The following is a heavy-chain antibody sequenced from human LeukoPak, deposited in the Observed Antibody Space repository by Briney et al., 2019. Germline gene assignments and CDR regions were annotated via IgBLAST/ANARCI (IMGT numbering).Heavy chain of an antibody. Sequence: PSETLSLTCTVSGGSISGYYWSWIRQPPGKGLEWIGYIYYSGSTNYNPSLKSRVTISVDTSKNQFSLKLSSVTAADTAVYYCARGGGYDYVWGSYRYDYWGQGTLVTVSS. D-gene: IGHD3-16*02. CDR3: ARGGGYDYVWGSYRYDY. CDR1: GGSISGYY. V-gene: IGHV4-59*01. J-gene: IGHJ4*02. CDR2: IYYSGST.